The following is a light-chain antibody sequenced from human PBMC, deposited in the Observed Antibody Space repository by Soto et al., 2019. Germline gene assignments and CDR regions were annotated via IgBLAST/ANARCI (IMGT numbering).Light chain of an antibody. V-gene: IGKV3-20*01. J-gene: IGKJ3*01. Sequence: EIVLTQSPGTLSLSPGERATLSCRASQSVSNSYLAWYQQKPGQAPRLLIYGASSRATGIPDRFSGSGSGTDFTLTISRLEPEDFAVYYCRQYGSSPFTFGPGTKVDIK. CDR1: QSVSNSY. CDR2: GAS. CDR3: RQYGSSPFT.